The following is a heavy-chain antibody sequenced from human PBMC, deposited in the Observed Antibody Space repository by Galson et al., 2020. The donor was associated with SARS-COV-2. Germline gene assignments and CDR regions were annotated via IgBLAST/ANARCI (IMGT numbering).Heavy chain of an antibody. J-gene: IGHJ6*02. CDR2: ISAYNGNT. CDR1: GYTFTSYG. V-gene: IGHV1-18*01. Sequence: GESLKISCKASGYTFTSYGISWVRQAPGQGLEWLGWISAYNGNTNYAQKLQGRVTMTTDTSTSTAYMELRSLRSDDTAVYYCARDRIVVVAATPSYYYYGMDVWGQGTTVTVSS. CDR3: ARDRIVVVAATPSYYYYGMDV. D-gene: IGHD2-15*01.